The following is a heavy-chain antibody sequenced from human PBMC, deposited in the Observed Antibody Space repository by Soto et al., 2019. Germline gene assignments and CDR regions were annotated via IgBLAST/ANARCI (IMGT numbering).Heavy chain of an antibody. CDR1: GYTFTGYY. D-gene: IGHD3-3*01. Sequence: ASVKVSCKASGYTFTGYYMHWVRQAPGQGLEWMGWINPNSGGTNYAQKFQGRVTMTRDTSISTAYMELSRLRSDDTAVYYCAKMGMKVLRFLEWLLRNNYYYYGMDVWGQGTTVTVSS. J-gene: IGHJ6*02. V-gene: IGHV1-2*02. CDR3: AKMGMKVLRFLEWLLRNNYYYYGMDV. CDR2: INPNSGGT.